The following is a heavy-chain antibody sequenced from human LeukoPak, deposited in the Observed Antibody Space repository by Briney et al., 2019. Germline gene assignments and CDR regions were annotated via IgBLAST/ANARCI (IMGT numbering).Heavy chain of an antibody. J-gene: IGHJ4*02. CDR2: ISAYNGNT. CDR1: GYTFTSYG. CDR3: ARARTMYYYDSSVD. D-gene: IGHD3-22*01. Sequence: ASVTVSCKASGYTFTSYGISWVRQAPGQGLEWMGWISAYNGNTNYAQKLQGRVTMTTDTSTSTAYMELRSLRSDDTAVYYCARARTMYYYDSSVDWGQGTLVTVSS. V-gene: IGHV1-18*01.